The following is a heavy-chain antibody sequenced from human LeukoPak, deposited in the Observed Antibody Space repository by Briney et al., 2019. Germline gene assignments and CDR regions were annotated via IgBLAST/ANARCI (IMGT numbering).Heavy chain of an antibody. V-gene: IGHV1-58*02. Sequence: ASVKVSCKASGYTFTSYYMHWVRQARGQRLEWIGWIVVGSGNTNYAQKFQERVTITRDMSTSTAYMELSSLRSEDTAVYYCAAVGYFDWLPYYYYYGMDVWGQGTTVTVSS. CDR3: AAVGYFDWLPYYYYYGMDV. J-gene: IGHJ6*02. D-gene: IGHD3-9*01. CDR2: IVVGSGNT. CDR1: GYTFTSYY.